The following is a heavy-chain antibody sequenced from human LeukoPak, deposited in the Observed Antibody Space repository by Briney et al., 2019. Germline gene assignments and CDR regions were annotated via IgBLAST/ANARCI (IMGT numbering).Heavy chain of an antibody. V-gene: IGHV1-8*01. Sequence: ASVKVSCKASGYTFTSYDINWVRQATGQGPEWMGWMNPNSGNTGYAQKFQGRVTMTTDTSTSTAYMELRSLRSDDTAVYYCAGLDPPFDYWGQGTLVTVSS. CDR1: GYTFTSYD. CDR2: MNPNSGNT. D-gene: IGHD6-19*01. CDR3: AGLDPPFDY. J-gene: IGHJ4*02.